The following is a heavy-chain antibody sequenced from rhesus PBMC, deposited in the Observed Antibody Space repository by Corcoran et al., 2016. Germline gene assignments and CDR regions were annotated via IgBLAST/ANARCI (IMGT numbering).Heavy chain of an antibody. J-gene: IGHJ5-2*02. CDR2: SNRDGGNT. D-gene: IGHD4-23*01. Sequence: EAQLVETGGGLVQRGGSRRLSCAAAGFTFSSYGMQWVRPAPGKGLEWIAGSNRDGGNTNSADSVKGQFTISRDNSKNTLSLQMNSLRAEDTAVYSCAKDGSNYGPAFDVWGRGVLVTVSS. CDR3: AKDGSNYGPAFDV. CDR1: GFTFSSYG. V-gene: IGHV3S5*01.